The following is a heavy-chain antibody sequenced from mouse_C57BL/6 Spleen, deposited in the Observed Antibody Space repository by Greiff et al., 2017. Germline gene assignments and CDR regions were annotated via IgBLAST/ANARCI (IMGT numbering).Heavy chain of an antibody. CDR1: GFTFSSYG. D-gene: IGHD1-1*01. Sequence: EVKLVESGGDLVKPGGSLKLSCAASGFTFSSYGMSWVRQTPDKRLEWVATISSGGSYTYYPDSVKGRFTISRDNAKNTLYLQMSSLKSEDTAMYYCARRSTVVEENWYFDVWGTGTTVTVSS. J-gene: IGHJ1*03. CDR3: ARRSTVVEENWYFDV. CDR2: ISSGGSYT. V-gene: IGHV5-6*02.